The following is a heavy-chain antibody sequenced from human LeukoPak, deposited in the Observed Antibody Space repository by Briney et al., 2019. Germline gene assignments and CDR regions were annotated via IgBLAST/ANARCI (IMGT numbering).Heavy chain of an antibody. CDR2: MNPNSGNT. V-gene: IGHV1-8*03. Sequence: ASVKVSCKASGYTFTSYDINWVRQATGQGLEWMGWMNPNSGNTGYAQKFQGRVTITRNTSISTAYMELSSLRSEDTAVYYCAGSYNRYYAQDYWGQGALVTVSS. CDR3: AGSYNRYYAQDY. CDR1: GYTFTSYD. J-gene: IGHJ4*02. D-gene: IGHD1-14*01.